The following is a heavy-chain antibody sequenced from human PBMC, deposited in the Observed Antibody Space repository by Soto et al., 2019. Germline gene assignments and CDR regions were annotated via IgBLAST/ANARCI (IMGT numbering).Heavy chain of an antibody. CDR2: IYHSGST. CDR1: GGSISSGGYS. V-gene: IGHV4-30-2*01. Sequence: QLQLQESGSGLVKPSQTLSLTCAVSGGSISSGGYSCNWIRQPPGKVLEWIGYIYHSGSTYYNQSLKSRVTISVDRSKNQFSLKLSSVTAADTAVYYCARGMTTVTTFDYWGQGTLVTVSS. J-gene: IGHJ4*02. D-gene: IGHD4-17*01. CDR3: ARGMTTVTTFDY.